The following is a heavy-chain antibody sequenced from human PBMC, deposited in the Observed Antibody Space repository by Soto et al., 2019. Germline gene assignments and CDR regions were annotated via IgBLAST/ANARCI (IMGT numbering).Heavy chain of an antibody. Sequence: LRLSCAASGFTFSNAWMSWVRQAPGKGLEWVGRIKSKTDGGTTDYAAPVKGRFTISRDDSKNTLYLQMNSLKTEDTAVYYCTTLTMIVVVVPYWGQGTLVTVSS. V-gene: IGHV3-15*01. CDR3: TTLTMIVVVVPY. D-gene: IGHD3-22*01. J-gene: IGHJ4*02. CDR2: IKSKTDGGTT. CDR1: GFTFSNAW.